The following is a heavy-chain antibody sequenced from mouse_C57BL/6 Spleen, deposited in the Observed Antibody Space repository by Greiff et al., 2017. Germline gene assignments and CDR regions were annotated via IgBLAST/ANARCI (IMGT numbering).Heavy chain of an antibody. D-gene: IGHD1-1*01. CDR2: IDPSDSYT. Sequence: QVQLQQPGAELVMPGASVKLSCKASGYTFTSYWMHWVKQRPGQGLEWIGEIDPSDSYTNYNQKFKGKSTLTVDKSSSTAYMQRSSLTSEDSAVYYCARAPNYYGSSLYYFDDWGKGTTLTVSS. J-gene: IGHJ2*01. CDR3: ARAPNYYGSSLYYFDD. CDR1: GYTFTSYW. V-gene: IGHV1-69*01.